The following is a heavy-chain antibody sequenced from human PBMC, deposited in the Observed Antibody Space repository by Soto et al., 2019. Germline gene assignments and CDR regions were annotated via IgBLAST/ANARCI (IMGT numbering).Heavy chain of an antibody. CDR2: IKSKTDGGTT. CDR1: GFTFSNAW. CDR3: TTAPPGYCSGGSCYPYGFDY. V-gene: IGHV3-15*01. J-gene: IGHJ4*02. D-gene: IGHD2-15*01. Sequence: GGSLRLSCAASGFTFSNAWMSWVRQAPGKGLEWVGRIKSKTDGGTTDYAAPVKGRFTISRDDSKNTLYLQMNSLKTEDTAVYYCTTAPPGYCSGGSCYPYGFDYWGQGTLVTVSS.